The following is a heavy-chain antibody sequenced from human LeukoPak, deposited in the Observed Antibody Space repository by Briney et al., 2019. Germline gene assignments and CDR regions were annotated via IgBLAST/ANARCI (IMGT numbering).Heavy chain of an antibody. CDR3: ARDLGSGWQFDAFDI. D-gene: IGHD6-19*01. Sequence: PSETLSLTCAVYGGSFSGYYWSWIRQPPGKGLEWIGEINRSGSTNYNPSLKSRVTISVDKSKNQFSLKLSSVTAADTAVYYCARDLGSGWQFDAFDIWGQGTMVTVSS. CDR2: INRSGST. CDR1: GGSFSGYY. J-gene: IGHJ3*02. V-gene: IGHV4-34*01.